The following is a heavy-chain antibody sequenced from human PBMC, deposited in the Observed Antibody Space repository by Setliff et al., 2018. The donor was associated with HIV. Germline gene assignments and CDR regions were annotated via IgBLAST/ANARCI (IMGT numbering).Heavy chain of an antibody. Sequence: SETLSLTCTVSGGSISSHYWIWIRQPPGKGLEWIGYIHYSGATNYNPSLKSRVTISLDTSRTQFSLRLSSVTAADTAVYYCARHSPNVGVRGDGTKYYYYYYMDVWGKGTTVTVSS. CDR2: IHYSGAT. D-gene: IGHD1-7*01. J-gene: IGHJ6*03. CDR1: GGSISSHY. V-gene: IGHV4-59*08. CDR3: ARHSPNVGVRGDGTKYYYYYYMDV.